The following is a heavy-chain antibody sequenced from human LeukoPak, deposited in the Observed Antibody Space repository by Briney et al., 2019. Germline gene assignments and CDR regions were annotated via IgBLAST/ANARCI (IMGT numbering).Heavy chain of an antibody. CDR1: GYTFTSYD. CDR2: MNPNSGNT. D-gene: IGHD6-13*01. Sequence: GASVKVSCKASGYTFTSYDINWVRQATGQGLEWMGWMNPNSGNTGYAQKFQGRVTMARNTSISTAYMELSSLRSEDTAVYYCATLDSSSWYDYYYHGMDVWGQGTTVTVSS. V-gene: IGHV1-8*01. CDR3: ATLDSSSWYDYYYHGMDV. J-gene: IGHJ6*02.